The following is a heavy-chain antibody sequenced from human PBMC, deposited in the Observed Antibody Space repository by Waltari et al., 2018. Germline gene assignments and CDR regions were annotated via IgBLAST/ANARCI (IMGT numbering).Heavy chain of an antibody. Sequence: QVQLQESGPGLVKPSETLSLPCTVSGYSISSGYYLGWIRQPPGTGLEWIGRIYHSGSTNYNPPLKSRVTISVDTSKNQFSLKLSSVTAADTAVYYCASALYSSSWYASWGQGTLVTVSS. CDR3: ASALYSSSWYAS. J-gene: IGHJ4*02. D-gene: IGHD6-13*01. CDR2: IYHSGST. V-gene: IGHV4-38-2*02. CDR1: GYSISSGYY.